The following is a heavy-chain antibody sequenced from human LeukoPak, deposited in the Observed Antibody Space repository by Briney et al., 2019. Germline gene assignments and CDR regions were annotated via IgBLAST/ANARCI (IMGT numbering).Heavy chain of an antibody. D-gene: IGHD3-16*01. V-gene: IGHV3-7*01. CDR2: IKQDGSEK. CDR3: ARAPGGGNYWYFDL. J-gene: IGHJ2*01. CDR1: GFTFSSYW. Sequence: GGSLRLSCAASGFTFSSYWMSWVRQAPGKGLEWVANIKQDGSEKYYVDSVKGRFTISRDNAKNSLYLQMNSLRAEDTAVYYCARAPGGGNYWYFDLWGRGTLVTVSS.